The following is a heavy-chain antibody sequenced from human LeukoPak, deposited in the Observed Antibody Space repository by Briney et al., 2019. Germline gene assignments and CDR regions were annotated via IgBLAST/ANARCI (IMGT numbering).Heavy chain of an antibody. D-gene: IGHD3-22*01. J-gene: IGHJ4*02. CDR1: GYTFTRYY. V-gene: IGHV1-69*13. CDR3: ARGPHYYDSSGYYPLWYFDY. Sequence: GASVKVSCKGSGYTFTRYYIHWVRQAPGQGLEWMGGIIPIFGTANYAQKFQGRVTITADESTSTAYMELSSLRSEDTAVYYCARGPHYYDSSGYYPLWYFDYWGQGTLVTVSS. CDR2: IIPIFGTA.